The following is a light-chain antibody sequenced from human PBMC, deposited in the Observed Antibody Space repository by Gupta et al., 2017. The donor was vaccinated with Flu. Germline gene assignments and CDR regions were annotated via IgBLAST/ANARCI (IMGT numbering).Light chain of an antibody. CDR3: QVWDSITDQQV. CDR1: NVGSKS. V-gene: IGLV3-21*02. CDR2: DDR. Sequence: SYELTQPPSVSVAPGQKARISCGGDNVGSKSVNWYQQKSGQAPVMIVHDDRARPSGIPERFSGSNSGNTATLTISRAEAGDEADYYCQVWDSITDQQVFGGGTKLAVL. J-gene: IGLJ2*01.